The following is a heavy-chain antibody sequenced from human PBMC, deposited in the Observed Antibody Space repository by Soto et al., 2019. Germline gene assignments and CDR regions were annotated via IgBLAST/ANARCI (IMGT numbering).Heavy chain of an antibody. CDR1: GLSLTTSGVG. CDR3: AHRVLRTVFGVVTATAIYFDF. Sequence: QITLNESGPTQVKPRQTLTLTCTFSGLSLTTSGVGVGWIRQSPGKAPEWLAIIFWDDDKRYSPSLKSRLTNTKDTSENHVVLTMADLDPADTATYYCAHRVLRTVFGVVTATAIYFDFWGQGTPVAVSS. CDR2: IFWDDDK. D-gene: IGHD3-3*01. J-gene: IGHJ4*02. V-gene: IGHV2-5*02.